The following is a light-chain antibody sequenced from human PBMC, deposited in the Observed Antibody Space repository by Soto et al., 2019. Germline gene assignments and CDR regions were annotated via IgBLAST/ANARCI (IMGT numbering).Light chain of an antibody. Sequence: IVMTQSPATLSVSPGERATLSCRASQSVGTSLAWYQQKLGQAPRLLIYGASTRATDVPVRFSGSGSGTDFTLTISSLQPDDFATYYCQHYNSYSEAFGQGTKVDIK. CDR1: QSVGTS. CDR3: QHYNSYSEA. V-gene: IGKV3-15*01. J-gene: IGKJ1*01. CDR2: GAS.